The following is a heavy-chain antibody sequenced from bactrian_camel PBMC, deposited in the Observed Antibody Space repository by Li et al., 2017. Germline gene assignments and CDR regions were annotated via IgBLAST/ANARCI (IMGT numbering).Heavy chain of an antibody. CDR1: EYTRDYC. J-gene: IGHJ6*01. D-gene: IGHD3*01. Sequence: HVQLVESGGGSVQAGGSLTLSCVASEYTRDYCMGWSRQAPGKEREGVASINSDGWTAYGDSVKGRFTISQDAATKVLYLHMNDLKPEDTAIYYCATDSPAACEYCSGGTALSSLVTGARGPRSPSP. CDR2: INSDGWTA. V-gene: IGHV3S1*01. CDR3: ATDSPAACEYCSGGTALSSLVT.